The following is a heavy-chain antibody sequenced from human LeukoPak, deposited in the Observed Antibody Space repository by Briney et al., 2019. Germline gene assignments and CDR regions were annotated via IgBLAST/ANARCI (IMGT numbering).Heavy chain of an antibody. CDR1: GFTFDDYG. V-gene: IGHV3-20*04. D-gene: IGHD3-22*01. CDR2: INWNGGST. CDR3: AKGAASGLVDWFDP. J-gene: IGHJ5*02. Sequence: GRSLRLSCAASGFTFDDYGMSWVRQAPGKGLEWVSGINWNGGSTGYADSVKGRFTISRDNAKNSLYLQMDSLRDDDTAVYYCAKGAASGLVDWFDPWGQGTLVTVSS.